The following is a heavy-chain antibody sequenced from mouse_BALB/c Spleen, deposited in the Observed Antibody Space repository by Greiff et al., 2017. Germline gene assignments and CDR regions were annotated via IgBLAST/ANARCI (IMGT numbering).Heavy chain of an antibody. Sequence: EVQRVESGGGLVKPGGSLKLSCAASGFTFSSYTMSWVRQTPEKRLEWVATISSGGGNTYYPDSVKGRFTISRDNAKNNLYLQMSSLRSEDTALYYCARYLPYGKDAMDYWGQGTSVTVSS. CDR1: GFTFSSYT. V-gene: IGHV5-9*03. D-gene: IGHD2-10*02. J-gene: IGHJ4*01. CDR2: ISSGGGNT. CDR3: ARYLPYGKDAMDY.